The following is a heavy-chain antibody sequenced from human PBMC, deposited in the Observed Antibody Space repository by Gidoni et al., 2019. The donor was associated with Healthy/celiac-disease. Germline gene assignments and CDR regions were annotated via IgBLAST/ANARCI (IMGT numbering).Heavy chain of an antibody. CDR1: GGSISSGGYS. CDR2: IYHSGRT. Sequence: QLQLQESGSGLVQPSQTLSLTCAVSGGSISSGGYSWSWIRQPPGKGLEWIGYIYHSGRTYYNPSRKSRVTISVDRSKNQFSLKLSSVTAADTAVYYCARGLSGWARAFDIWGQGTMVTVSS. D-gene: IGHD1-26*01. CDR3: ARGLSGWARAFDI. V-gene: IGHV4-30-2*01. J-gene: IGHJ3*02.